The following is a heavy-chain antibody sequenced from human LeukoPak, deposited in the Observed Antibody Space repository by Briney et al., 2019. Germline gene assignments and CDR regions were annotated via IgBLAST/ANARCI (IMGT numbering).Heavy chain of an antibody. CDR3: ARRVGGTPDY. CDR2: ISVDGHGS. CDR1: GFLINSDV. J-gene: IGHJ4*02. D-gene: IGHD1-1*01. V-gene: IGHV3-23*01. Sequence: PGGSLRLSCAASGFLINSDVMTWVRQPPGRGLEWVSAISVDGHGSDYANSVKGRFTISRDNAKNIVYLQMNSLTAEDTALYHCARRVGGTPDYWGRGTQVTVSS.